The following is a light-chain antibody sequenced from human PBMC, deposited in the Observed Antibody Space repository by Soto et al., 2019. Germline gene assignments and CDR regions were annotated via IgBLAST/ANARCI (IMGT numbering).Light chain of an antibody. J-gene: IGLJ1*01. CDR1: STDVENYNF. CDR2: EDS. CDR3: LSYAGTTARLRV. Sequence: QSALTQPASVSGSPGQSITIACTGISTDVENYNFVSWYQQHPGKVPKLIIYEDSKRPSGISDRFPGSKSGNSASLTISGLQAEDEADYYCLSYAGTTARLRVFETGTKVTVL. V-gene: IGLV2-23*01.